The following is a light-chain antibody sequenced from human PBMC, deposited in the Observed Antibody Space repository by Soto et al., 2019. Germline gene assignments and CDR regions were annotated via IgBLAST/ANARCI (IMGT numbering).Light chain of an antibody. CDR2: DTS. Sequence: DIHMTQSPSTLSASVGDRVTITCRASQSISSWLAWYQQKPGKASKLLIYDTSSLESGVPSRFSGSGAGTEFTITISGLQPYDFATYYCQQYNSYCTFGQGTKVEIK. CDR3: QQYNSYCT. J-gene: IGKJ1*01. V-gene: IGKV1-5*01. CDR1: QSISSW.